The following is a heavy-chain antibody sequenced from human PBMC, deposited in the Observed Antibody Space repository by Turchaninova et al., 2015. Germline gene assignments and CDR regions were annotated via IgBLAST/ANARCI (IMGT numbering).Heavy chain of an antibody. CDR3: ARGPGYSSN. V-gene: IGHV4-34*01. Sequence: HVQLQQWGEGLLKPSGTLSLTCAVYGGSFSGYSWSWIRQPPGKGLELIGEINHSGSTNYNPSLKSRVTISVDTSKNQFSLKLSSVTASDTAVYYCARGPGYSSNWGQGTLVTVSS. CDR1: GGSFSGYS. CDR2: INHSGST. D-gene: IGHD6-13*01. J-gene: IGHJ4*02.